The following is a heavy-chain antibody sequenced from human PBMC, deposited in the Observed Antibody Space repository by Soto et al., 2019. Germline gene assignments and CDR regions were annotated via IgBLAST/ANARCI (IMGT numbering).Heavy chain of an antibody. CDR2: ISGSGGST. V-gene: IGHV3-23*01. D-gene: IGHD2-8*01. CDR3: AKTKGPGDYYYGMDV. Sequence: GGSLRLSCAASGFTFSSYAMSWVRQAPGKGLEWVSAISGSGGSTYYADSVKGRFTISRDNSKNTLYLQMNSLRAEDTAVYYCAKTKGPGDYYYGMDVWGQGTTVTVSS. CDR1: GFTFSSYA. J-gene: IGHJ6*02.